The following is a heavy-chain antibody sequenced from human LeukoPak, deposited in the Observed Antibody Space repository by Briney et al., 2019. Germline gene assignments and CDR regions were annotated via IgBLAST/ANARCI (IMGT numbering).Heavy chain of an antibody. Sequence: GGSLRLSCAASGFTFSSYGMSWVRQAPGKGLEWVSAISGSGGSTYYADSVKGRFTISRDNSKNTLYLQMNSLRAEDTAVYYCAKARYSYGYWCDYWGQGTLVTVSS. V-gene: IGHV3-23*01. CDR2: ISGSGGST. CDR3: AKARYSYGYWCDY. J-gene: IGHJ4*02. D-gene: IGHD5-18*01. CDR1: GFTFSSYG.